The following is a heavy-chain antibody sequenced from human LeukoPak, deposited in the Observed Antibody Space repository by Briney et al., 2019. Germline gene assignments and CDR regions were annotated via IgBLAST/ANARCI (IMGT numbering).Heavy chain of an antibody. V-gene: IGHV4-39*02. J-gene: IGHJ4*02. D-gene: IGHD3-10*01. CDR2: IYYDGSG. CDR3: ARWQSSGAYFDY. Sequence: PSETLSLTCTVSGGSISSSTYYWGWIRQAPGKGLEWIGTIYYDGSGYNNPSLKSRVTIFVDTSKNHFSLRLSSLTAADTAVYYCARWQSSGAYFDYWGQEALVTVSS. CDR1: GGSISSSTYY.